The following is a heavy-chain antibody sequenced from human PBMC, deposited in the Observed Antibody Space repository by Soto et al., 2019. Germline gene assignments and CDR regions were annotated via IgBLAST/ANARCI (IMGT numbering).Heavy chain of an antibody. CDR3: ARSSISDYRGPLDL. J-gene: IGHJ5*02. Sequence: QVHLVESGGGVVQPGRSLRPSCAASGFSFSSHGMHWVRQSPGKGLEWVAVVTFDGSHQYYADSVKGRFTISRDNSRNMVYLQMNSLREDDTAIYFCARSSISDYRGPLDLWGQGIQVTVPS. D-gene: IGHD4-4*01. CDR2: VTFDGSHQ. V-gene: IGHV3-30*03. CDR1: GFSFSSHG.